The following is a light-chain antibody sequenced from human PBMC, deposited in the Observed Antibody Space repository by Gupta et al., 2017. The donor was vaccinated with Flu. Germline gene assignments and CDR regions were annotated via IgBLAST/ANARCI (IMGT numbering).Light chain of an antibody. Sequence: SYELTQPPSVSVSPGQTATITCSGDALPKQYAYWYQQRPGQAPVVVISKDTERPSEIPERFSGSSSGTTVTLTISGVQAEDEADYFCQSADSSGTYAVFGTGTKVTVL. V-gene: IGLV3-25*02. CDR1: ALPKQY. J-gene: IGLJ1*01. CDR2: KDT. CDR3: QSADSSGTYAV.